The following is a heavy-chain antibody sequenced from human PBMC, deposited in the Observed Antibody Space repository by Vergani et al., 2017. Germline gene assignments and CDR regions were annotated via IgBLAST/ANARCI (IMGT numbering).Heavy chain of an antibody. Sequence: EVQLVQSGAEVKKPGESLSIPCKGSGYSFPSYWISWLRQMPGKGLAWMGRIDPRDSYTNYSPSFQGHVTISADKSISTAYLQWSSLKASDTAMYYCARHCSSTSCYDYYYYGMDVWGQGTTVTVSS. D-gene: IGHD2-2*01. V-gene: IGHV5-10-1*01. CDR1: GYSFPSYW. CDR2: IDPRDSYT. CDR3: ARHCSSTSCYDYYYYGMDV. J-gene: IGHJ6*02.